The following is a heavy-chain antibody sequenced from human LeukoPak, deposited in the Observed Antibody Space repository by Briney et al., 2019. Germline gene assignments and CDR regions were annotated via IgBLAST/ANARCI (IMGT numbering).Heavy chain of an antibody. CDR3: ARDRWRVVVAATPDY. CDR1: GFTFGSYG. Sequence: PGGSLRLSCAASGFTFGSYGMHWVRQAPGKGLEWVAFIRYDGSNKYYADSVKGRFTISRDNSKNTLYLQMNSLRAEDTAVYYCARDRWRVVVAATPDYWGQGTLVTVSS. CDR2: IRYDGSNK. J-gene: IGHJ4*02. V-gene: IGHV3-30*02. D-gene: IGHD2-15*01.